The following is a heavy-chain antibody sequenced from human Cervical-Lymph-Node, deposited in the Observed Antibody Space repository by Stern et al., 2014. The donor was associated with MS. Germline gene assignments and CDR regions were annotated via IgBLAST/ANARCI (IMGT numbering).Heavy chain of an antibody. D-gene: IGHD3-16*02. J-gene: IGHJ6*02. Sequence: VQLLESGGGLVPPGGSLRLSCAASGFTISNYWMHWVRQAPGKGLVWVSRINSDGSATFDADSVKGRFTISRNNAKNTLYLQMNSLRDEDTAVYYCARDLQYYDYVWGSYHSLYYGMDVWGQGTTVTVSS. V-gene: IGHV3-74*01. CDR1: GFTISNYW. CDR2: INSDGSAT. CDR3: ARDLQYYDYVWGSYHSLYYGMDV.